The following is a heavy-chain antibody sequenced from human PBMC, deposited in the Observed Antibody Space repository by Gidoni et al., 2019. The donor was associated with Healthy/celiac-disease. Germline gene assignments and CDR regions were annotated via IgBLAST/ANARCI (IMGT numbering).Heavy chain of an antibody. V-gene: IGHV3-30*18. CDR1: GFTFSSYG. CDR2: ISYDGSNK. Sequence: QVQLVESGGGVVQPGRSLRLSCAASGFTFSSYGMHWVRQAPGKGLEWVAVISYDGSNKYYADSVKGRFTISRDNSKNTLYLQMNSLRAEDTAVYYCAKNSGLRFRTAFDYWGQGTLVTVSS. D-gene: IGHD5-12*01. CDR3: AKNSGLRFRTAFDY. J-gene: IGHJ4*02.